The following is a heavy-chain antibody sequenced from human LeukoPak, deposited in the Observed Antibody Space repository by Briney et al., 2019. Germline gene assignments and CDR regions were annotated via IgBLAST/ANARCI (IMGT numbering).Heavy chain of an antibody. CDR3: ARDDRLTDIVVVPAPTSLDY. Sequence: ASVKVSCKASGYTFTSYYMHWVRRAPGQGREWMGIINPSGGSTSYAQKFQGRVTMTRDTSTSTVYMELSSLRSEDTAVYYCARDDRLTDIVVVPAPTSLDYWGQGTLVTVSS. D-gene: IGHD2-2*01. V-gene: IGHV1-46*03. CDR1: GYTFTSYY. CDR2: INPSGGST. J-gene: IGHJ4*02.